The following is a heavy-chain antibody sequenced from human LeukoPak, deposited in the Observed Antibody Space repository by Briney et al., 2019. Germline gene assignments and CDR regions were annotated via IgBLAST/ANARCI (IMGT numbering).Heavy chain of an antibody. Sequence: GGSLRLSCAASGFTFITYGMSWVRQAPGKGMEWVSAISGSGDRTYYADSVKARFTVSRDISKNTLFLQLNSLRAEDTAVYYCAKLFRGVVVPYFDSWGQGTLVTVSS. J-gene: IGHJ4*02. D-gene: IGHD3-16*02. CDR3: AKLFRGVVVPYFDS. CDR1: GFTFITYG. CDR2: ISGSGDRT. V-gene: IGHV3-23*01.